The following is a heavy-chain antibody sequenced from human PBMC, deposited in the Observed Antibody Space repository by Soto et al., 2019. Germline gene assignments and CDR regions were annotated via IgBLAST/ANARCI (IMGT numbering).Heavy chain of an antibody. Sequence: QEQVVESGGGVVQPGRSLRLSCAASGFTFSTHAMHWVRQAPGRGLEWVAIISYDGTTKDYADSVKGRFTISRDNSKNAVYLQMNSLRSEETALYYCARDWRTAGTTGWFDPWGQGTLVPVSS. V-gene: IGHV3-30-3*01. CDR3: ARDWRTAGTTGWFDP. D-gene: IGHD6-13*01. J-gene: IGHJ5*02. CDR1: GFTFSTHA. CDR2: ISYDGTTK.